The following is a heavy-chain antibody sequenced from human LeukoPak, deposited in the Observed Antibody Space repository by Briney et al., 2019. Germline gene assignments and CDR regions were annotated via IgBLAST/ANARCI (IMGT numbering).Heavy chain of an antibody. CDR1: GFTFSSYS. V-gene: IGHV3-48*01. Sequence: GGSLRLSCADSGFTFSSYSMNWVRQAPGKGLEWVSYISSSSSTIYYADSVKGRFTISRDNAKNSLYLQMNSLRAEDTAVYYCARDPEAHYYYYMDVWGKGTTVTVSS. CDR2: ISSSSSTI. CDR3: ARDPEAHYYYYMDV. J-gene: IGHJ6*03.